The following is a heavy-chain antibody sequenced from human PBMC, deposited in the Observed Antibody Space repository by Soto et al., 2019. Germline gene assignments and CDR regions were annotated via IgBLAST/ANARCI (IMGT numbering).Heavy chain of an antibody. V-gene: IGHV4-31*03. Sequence: SETLSLTCTVSGGSISSGGYYWSWIRQHPGKVLEWIGYIYYSGSTYYNPSLKSRVTISIDTSKSQFSLKLDSVTAADTAVYYCARAGWCSGTSGALSYFDCWGQGTLVTVSS. D-gene: IGHD2-2*03. CDR2: IYYSGST. J-gene: IGHJ4*02. CDR3: ARAGWCSGTSGALSYFDC. CDR1: GGSISSGGYY.